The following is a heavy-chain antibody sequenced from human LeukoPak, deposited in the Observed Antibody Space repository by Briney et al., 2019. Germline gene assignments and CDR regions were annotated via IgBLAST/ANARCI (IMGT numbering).Heavy chain of an antibody. D-gene: IGHD1-14*01. Sequence: GGSLRLSCAASGFTFSSYGMHWVRQAPGKGLEWAAVISYDGSNKHYADSVKGRFTISRDNSKNTLYLQMNSLRAEDTAVYYCAKMTTRSLEICYWGQGTLVTVSS. J-gene: IGHJ4*02. CDR2: ISYDGSNK. CDR3: AKMTTRSLEICY. V-gene: IGHV3-30*18. CDR1: GFTFSSYG.